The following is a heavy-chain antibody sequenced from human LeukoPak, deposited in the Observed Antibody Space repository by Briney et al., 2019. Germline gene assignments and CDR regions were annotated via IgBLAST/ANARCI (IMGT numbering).Heavy chain of an antibody. CDR2: IKCDGSNK. J-gene: IGHJ4*02. CDR3: ARDGGYSYGTGGTFDY. Sequence: PGVTLRFYAAASGFTFSYYGRLWLRQGPGKGLMWLVIIKCDGSNKYYADSVKGRFTISRDNSKNTLYLQMNSLRAEDTAVYYCARDGGYSYGTGGTFDYWGQGTLVTVSS. V-gene: IGHV3-33*01. CDR1: GFTFSYYG. D-gene: IGHD5-18*01.